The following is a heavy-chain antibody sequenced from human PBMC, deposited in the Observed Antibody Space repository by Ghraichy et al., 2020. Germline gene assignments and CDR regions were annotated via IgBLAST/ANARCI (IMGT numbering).Heavy chain of an antibody. V-gene: IGHV3-23*01. CDR3: AKGPPRSGAVKLSQGGAVDI. D-gene: IGHD7-27*01. CDR1: GFTFSSYV. CDR2: ISNGGDYT. Sequence: GGSLRLSCAASGFTFSSYVMTWVRQAPGKGLEWVSVISNGGDYTYYADSVKGRFTISRDNSKNTLYLQMNSLRAEDTAVYYCAKGPPRSGAVKLSQGGAVDIWGQGTVVAVSS. J-gene: IGHJ3*02.